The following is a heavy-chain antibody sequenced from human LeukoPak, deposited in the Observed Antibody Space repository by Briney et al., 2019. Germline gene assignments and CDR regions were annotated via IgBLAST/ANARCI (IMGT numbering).Heavy chain of an antibody. D-gene: IGHD6-19*01. CDR2: IYYSGST. CDR3: ARVVGHYSSGYYYYYMDV. J-gene: IGHJ6*03. V-gene: IGHV4-59*01. Sequence: PSETLSLTCTVSGGSISSYYWSWIRQPPGKGLEWIGYIYYSGSTNYNPSLKSRVTISVDTSKNQFSLKLSSVTAADTAVYYCARVVGHYSSGYYYYYMDVWGKGTTVTASS. CDR1: GGSISSYY.